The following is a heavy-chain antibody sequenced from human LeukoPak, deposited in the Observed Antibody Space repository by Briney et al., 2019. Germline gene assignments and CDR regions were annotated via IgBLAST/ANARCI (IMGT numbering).Heavy chain of an antibody. V-gene: IGHV4-39*01. CDR2: MYYSGST. CDR1: GDSISSSGSY. CDR3: ARGNWQPPWYFDL. Sequence: PSETLSFTCTVSGDSISSSGSYWVWIRQPPGKGLEWIGSMYYSGSTYYSPSLKSRVTISVDTSNYQFSLKVTSVTAADTAVYYCARGNWQPPWYFDLWGRGALVTVSS. J-gene: IGHJ2*01. D-gene: IGHD1-1*01.